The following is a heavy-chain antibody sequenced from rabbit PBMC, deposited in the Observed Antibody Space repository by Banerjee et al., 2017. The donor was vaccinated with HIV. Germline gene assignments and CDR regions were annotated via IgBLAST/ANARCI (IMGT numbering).Heavy chain of an antibody. CDR2: IYTGSSGSG. J-gene: IGHJ4*01. V-gene: IGHV1S40*01. Sequence: QSLEESGGDLVKPGASLTLTCTASGFSFSSTYYMCWVRQAPGKGLEWIACIYTGSSGSGDYASWAKGRFTISKTSSTTVTLQMTSLTAADTATYFCARGTGDVGYGNGWALNLWGPGTLVTVS. D-gene: IGHD6-1*01. CDR3: ARGTGDVGYGNGWALNL. CDR1: GFSFSSTYY.